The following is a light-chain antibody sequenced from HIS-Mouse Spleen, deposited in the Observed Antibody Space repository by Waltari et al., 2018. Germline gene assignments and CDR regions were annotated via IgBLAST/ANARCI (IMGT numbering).Light chain of an antibody. J-gene: IGLJ2*01. CDR2: EDS. CDR1: ALPNTY. V-gene: IGLV3-10*01. CDR3: YSTDSSGNHRV. Sequence: SYELTQPPSVSVSPGQTPRITCPVPALPNTYAYWYQQKSGQAPVLVIYEDSKRPAGIPERFSGSSSGTMATLTISGAQVEDEADYYCYSTDSSGNHRVFGGGTKLTVL.